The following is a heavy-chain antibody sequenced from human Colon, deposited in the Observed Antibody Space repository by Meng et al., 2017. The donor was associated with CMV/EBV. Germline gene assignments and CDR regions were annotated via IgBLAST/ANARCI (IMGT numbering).Heavy chain of an antibody. CDR3: ARGKNYYDSSGYRKGLDY. Sequence: QVHLGESEAEVKKPGASGKVSSKASGYTFTDNYRHWLRQAPGQGLERMGWINPNRGGTNYAQKFQGRVTMTRDTSISTAYMELSRLRSDDTAVYYCARGKNYYDSSGYRKGLDYWGQGTLVTASS. CDR2: INPNRGGT. J-gene: IGHJ4*02. V-gene: IGHV1-2*02. CDR1: GYTFTDNY. D-gene: IGHD3-22*01.